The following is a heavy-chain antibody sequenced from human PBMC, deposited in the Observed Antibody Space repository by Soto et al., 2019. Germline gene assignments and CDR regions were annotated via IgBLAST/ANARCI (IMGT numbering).Heavy chain of an antibody. D-gene: IGHD3-3*01. Sequence: GGSLRLSCAASGFTFSSYAMSWVRQAPGKGLEWVSAISGSGGSTYYADSVKGRFTISRDNSKNRLYLQMNSQRAEETAVYYCAKDEPGNKYYDFWSGYPFDYWGQGTLVTVSS. CDR1: GFTFSSYA. CDR2: ISGSGGST. V-gene: IGHV3-23*01. J-gene: IGHJ4*02. CDR3: AKDEPGNKYYDFWSGYPFDY.